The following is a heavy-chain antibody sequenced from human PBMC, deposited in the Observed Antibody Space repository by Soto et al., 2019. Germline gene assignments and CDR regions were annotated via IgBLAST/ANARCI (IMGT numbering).Heavy chain of an antibody. CDR2: ISYVGNHK. V-gene: IGHV3-30*18. J-gene: IGHJ6*03. D-gene: IGHD3-16*01. Sequence: QVQLVESGGGVVQPGRSLRLSCAASGFIFSTYGMHWVRQAPGKGLEWVAVISYVGNHKYYKDSVRGRFTISRDDSQNTLYLQMNSLRAEDTAVYYCAKGFGDSTYYYYYMDVWGKGTTVTVSS. CDR3: AKGFGDSTYYYYYMDV. CDR1: GFIFSTYG.